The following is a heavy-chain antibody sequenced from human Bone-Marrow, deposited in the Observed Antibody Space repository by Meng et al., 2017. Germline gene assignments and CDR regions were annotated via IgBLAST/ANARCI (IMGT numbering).Heavy chain of an antibody. CDR1: GYTFTGYY. CDR3: ATYYYDSSGYSRVDDY. D-gene: IGHD3-22*01. J-gene: IGHJ4*02. V-gene: IGHV1-2*02. CDR2: INPNSGGT. Sequence: ASVKVSCKASGYTFTGYYMHWVRQAPGQGLEWMGWINPNSGGTNYAQKFQGRVTMTRETSISTAYMELSRLRSDDTAVYYCATYYYDSSGYSRVDDYWGQGTLVTVSS.